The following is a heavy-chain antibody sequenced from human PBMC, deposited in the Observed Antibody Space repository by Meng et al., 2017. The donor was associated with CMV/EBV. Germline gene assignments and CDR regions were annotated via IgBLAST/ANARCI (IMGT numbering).Heavy chain of an antibody. J-gene: IGHJ4*02. CDR3: ARDASFYYDSTGYHSAY. V-gene: IGHV1-18*01. Sequence: QVQLVRSGPEVKKPGASVKVSCKASGYTFNTFGISWVRQAPGQGLEWMGWISGYNGVTNYAPKMQGKVTMTTDPSTSTAYLELRSLRSDDTAVYFCARDASFYYDSTGYHSAYWGQGTLVTVSS. CDR2: ISGYNGVT. D-gene: IGHD3-22*01. CDR1: GYTFNTFG.